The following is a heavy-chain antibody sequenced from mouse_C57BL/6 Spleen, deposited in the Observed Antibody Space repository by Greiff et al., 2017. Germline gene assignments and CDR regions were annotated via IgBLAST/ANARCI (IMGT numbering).Heavy chain of an antibody. V-gene: IGHV1-74*01. CDR1: GYTFTSYW. Sequence: QVQLQQPGAELVKPGASVKVSCKASGYTFTSYWMHWVKQRPGQGLEWIGRIHPSDSDTNYNQKFKGKATLTVDKSSSTAYMQLSILTSEDSAVYDCAIGEVTTCYLYFDVWGTGTTVTVSS. CDR2: IHPSDSDT. J-gene: IGHJ1*03. CDR3: AIGEVTTCYLYFDV. D-gene: IGHD2-2*01.